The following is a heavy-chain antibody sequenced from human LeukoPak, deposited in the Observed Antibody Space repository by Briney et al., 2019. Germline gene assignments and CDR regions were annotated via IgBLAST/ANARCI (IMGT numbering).Heavy chain of an antibody. V-gene: IGHV3-23*01. CDR1: GFTFSSYA. CDR3: ARTAAGRGWDDWFDP. Sequence: GGSLRLSCAASGFTFSSYAMSWVRQAPGKGLEWVSAISGSGGSTYYADSVKGRFTISRDNAKNSLYLQMNSLRAEDTAVYYCARTAAGRGWDDWFDPWGQGTLVTVSS. J-gene: IGHJ5*02. D-gene: IGHD1-26*01. CDR2: ISGSGGST.